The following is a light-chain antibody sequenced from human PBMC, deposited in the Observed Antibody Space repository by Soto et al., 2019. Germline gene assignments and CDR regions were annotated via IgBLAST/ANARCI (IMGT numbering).Light chain of an antibody. J-gene: IGKJ1*01. CDR2: TTS. V-gene: IGKV1-39*01. CDR3: QQHYNTPWT. Sequence: DIQLTQAPSSLSSSVGDRITITCRAWQRISTYLNWYQQKPGKAPELVIYTTSSLEIGVPSRFSGSGSATDFTLTISSLQPEDLANYYCQQHYNTPWTFGQGTKVELK. CDR1: QRISTY.